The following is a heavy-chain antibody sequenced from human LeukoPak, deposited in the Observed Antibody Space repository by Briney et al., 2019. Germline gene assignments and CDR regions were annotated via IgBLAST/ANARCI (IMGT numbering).Heavy chain of an antibody. V-gene: IGHV3-21*01. CDR3: ARDEFPTDDAFDI. J-gene: IGHJ3*02. CDR1: GFTFSSYS. D-gene: IGHD1-14*01. Sequence: GGSLRLSCAASGFTFSSYSMNWVRQAPGKGLEWVSSISSSSSYIYYADSVKGRFTISRDNAKNSLYLQMNSLRAEDTAVYYCARDEFPTDDAFDIWGQGTMVTVSS. CDR2: ISSSSSYI.